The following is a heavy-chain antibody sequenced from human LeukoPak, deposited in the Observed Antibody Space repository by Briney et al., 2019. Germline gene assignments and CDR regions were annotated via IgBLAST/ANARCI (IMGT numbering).Heavy chain of an antibody. J-gene: IGHJ4*02. CDR1: GGFISSYY. V-gene: IGHV4-59*08. CDR2: IYYSGST. Sequence: PSETLSLTCTVSGGFISSYYWSWIRQPPGKGLEWIAYIYYSGSTNYNPSLKSRVTISVDTSKNQFSLKLYSVTAADTAVYYCARHLVYGSGTQPYFDYWGQGALVTVSS. D-gene: IGHD3-10*01. CDR3: ARHLVYGSGTQPYFDY.